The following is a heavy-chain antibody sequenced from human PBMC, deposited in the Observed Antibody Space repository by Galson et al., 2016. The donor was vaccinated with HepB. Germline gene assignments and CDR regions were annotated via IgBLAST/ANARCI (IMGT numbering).Heavy chain of an antibody. CDR2: VYISGTT. D-gene: IGHD2-15*01. V-gene: IGHV4-59*13. J-gene: IGHJ6*02. Sequence: SETLSLTCSVSGVSIKNYYWSWVRQAPGKGLEWLGYVYISGTTNFNPSLNSRVSMSLDTSENEVSMRLRSVTAADTAVYYCARDKEVVTSVLARRPTLYDYGLDVWGPGITVTVSS. CDR3: ARDKEVVTSVLARRPTLYDYGLDV. CDR1: GVSIKNYY.